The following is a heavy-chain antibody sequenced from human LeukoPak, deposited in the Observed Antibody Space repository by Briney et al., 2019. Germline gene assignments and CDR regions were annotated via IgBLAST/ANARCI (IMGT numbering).Heavy chain of an antibody. CDR2: ISSSGSTI. CDR1: GFTFSSYE. CDR3: ARVGGTSSWSYWYFDL. J-gene: IGHJ2*01. V-gene: IGHV3-48*03. Sequence: GGSLRLSCAASGFTFSSYEMHWVRQPPGKGLEWVSYISSSGSTIYYADSVKGRFTIYRHNAKNSLHLQMNSLRAEDTAVYYCARVGGTSSWSYWYFDLWGRGTLVTVSS. D-gene: IGHD6-13*01.